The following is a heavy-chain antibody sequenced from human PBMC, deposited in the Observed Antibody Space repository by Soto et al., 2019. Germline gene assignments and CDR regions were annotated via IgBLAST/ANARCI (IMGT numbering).Heavy chain of an antibody. CDR2: IYYSGRT. CDR3: ARVFSDSSSVFDP. Sequence: QVQLQESGPGLVKPSQTLSLTCTVSGGSISSGGNYWSWIRQHPGKGLEWIGNIYYSGRTYYNPSLKSRVTISVDTSKNQFSPKLSSVTAADTAVYYCARVFSDSSSVFDPWGQGTLVTVSS. D-gene: IGHD6-13*01. J-gene: IGHJ5*02. V-gene: IGHV4-31*03. CDR1: GGSISSGGNY.